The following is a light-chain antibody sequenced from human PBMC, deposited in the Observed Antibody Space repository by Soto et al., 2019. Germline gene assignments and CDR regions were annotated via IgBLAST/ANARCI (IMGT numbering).Light chain of an antibody. CDR1: QSIRNW. J-gene: IGKJ1*01. CDR3: QQYNNYRT. V-gene: IGKV1-5*03. CDR2: KAS. Sequence: DIQMTQSPSTLSASVGDRVTITCRASQSIRNWLAWYQQKPGKAPKLMIYKASSLESGVPSRFSGSGSGTEFTLTISSLQPDDFATYYCQQYNNYRTFGQGTKVEIK.